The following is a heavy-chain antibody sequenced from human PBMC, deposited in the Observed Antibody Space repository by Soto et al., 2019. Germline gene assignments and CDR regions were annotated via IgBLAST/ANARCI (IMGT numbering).Heavy chain of an antibody. Sequence: EVQMLESGGDLVQPGGSLRLSCAASGFTFSSYALTWVRQAPGKGLEWVSSITGSGDYTRYTDSVKGRFTITRDNAKNTLFLQMKSLRADDTAIYYCGKDPNGDYFGAFDFWGQGTMVTVSS. CDR3: GKDPNGDYFGAFDF. V-gene: IGHV3-23*01. D-gene: IGHD4-17*01. CDR1: GFTFSSYA. CDR2: ITGSGDYT. J-gene: IGHJ3*01.